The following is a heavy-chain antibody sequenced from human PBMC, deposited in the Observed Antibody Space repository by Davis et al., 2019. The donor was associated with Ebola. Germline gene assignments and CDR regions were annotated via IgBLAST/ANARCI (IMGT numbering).Heavy chain of an antibody. J-gene: IGHJ4*02. D-gene: IGHD1-26*01. CDR3: ARVRSGSYWRYFDY. V-gene: IGHV3-74*01. CDR1: GFTFSSYW. CDR2: INSDGSST. Sequence: GESLKISCAASGFTFSSYWMHWVRQAPGKGLVWVSRINSDGSSTSYADSVKGRFTISRDNAKNTLYLQMNSLRAEDTAVYYCARVRSGSYWRYFDYWGQGTLVTVSS.